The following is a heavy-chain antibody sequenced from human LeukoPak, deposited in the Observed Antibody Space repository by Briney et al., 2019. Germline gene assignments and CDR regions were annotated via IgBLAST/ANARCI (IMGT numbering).Heavy chain of an antibody. CDR3: AKDRDGGDFFFDY. CDR2: IRRDGRDE. V-gene: IGHV3-30*02. CDR1: GFTFSSYG. Sequence: GGSLRLFCAASGFTFSSYGMHWVRQAPGKGLEWVAFIRRDGRDEDYAASVKGRFTVSRDNSRNTLYLQMNGLRPEDTALYYCAKDRDGGDFFFDYWGQGTLATVSS. D-gene: IGHD3-10*01. J-gene: IGHJ4*02.